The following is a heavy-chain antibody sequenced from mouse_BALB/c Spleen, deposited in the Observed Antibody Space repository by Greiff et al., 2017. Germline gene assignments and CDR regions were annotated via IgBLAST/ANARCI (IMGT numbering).Heavy chain of an antibody. D-gene: IGHD2-1*01. J-gene: IGHJ2*01. Sequence: EVQLQQSGPELVKPGASVKISCKASGYTFTDYNMHWVKQSHGKSLEWIGYIYPYNGGTGYNQKFKSKATLTVDNSSSTAYMELRSLTSEDSAVYYCARVYYGNFDYWGQGTTLTVSS. CDR3: ARVYYGNFDY. CDR1: GYTFTDYN. V-gene: IGHV1S29*02. CDR2: IYPYNGGT.